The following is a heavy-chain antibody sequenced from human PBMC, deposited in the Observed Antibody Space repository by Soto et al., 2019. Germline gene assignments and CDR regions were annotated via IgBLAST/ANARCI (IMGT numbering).Heavy chain of an antibody. D-gene: IGHD2-2*01. Sequence: GGSLRLSCAASGFTFSSYTMSWVRQAPGKGLDWVSYISGSGGNTYYADSVKGRFSTSRDNAKNILYLEMYGLRTEDTAVYYCARDPSEGRVGNWFESWGQGTLVTVSS. CDR2: ISGSGGNT. CDR3: ARDPSEGRVGNWFES. J-gene: IGHJ5*01. V-gene: IGHV3-23*01. CDR1: GFTFSSYT.